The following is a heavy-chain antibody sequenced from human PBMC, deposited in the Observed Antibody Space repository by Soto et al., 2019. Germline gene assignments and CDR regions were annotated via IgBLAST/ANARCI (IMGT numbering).Heavy chain of an antibody. D-gene: IGHD3-10*01. CDR1: GDSIRAHY. CDR2: LHSSGST. Sequence: SETLSLTCTVSGDSIRAHYWSWIRQAAGKGLEWIGRLHSSGSTDYNPSLKSRVTMSADTSRNQFSLKLASLAAADTAVYYCARGRARVPTVRGLILQFSYFDPWGQGTLVTVSS. V-gene: IGHV4-4*07. J-gene: IGHJ5*02. CDR3: ARGRARVPTVRGLILQFSYFDP.